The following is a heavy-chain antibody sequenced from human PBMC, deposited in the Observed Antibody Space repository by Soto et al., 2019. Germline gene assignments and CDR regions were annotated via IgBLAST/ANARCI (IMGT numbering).Heavy chain of an antibody. CDR3: ARDWDGAGSYYTDY. D-gene: IGHD3-10*01. CDR2: IGAYNKNI. Sequence: ASVKASCKASGYTFTSYGISWVRQAPGQGLEWMGRIGAYNKNIKYAQKLQGRVTVTTDTSTSTAYMELRSLRSDDTAVYYCARDWDGAGSYYTDYWGQGTMVTVSS. CDR1: GYTFTSYG. J-gene: IGHJ4*02. V-gene: IGHV1-18*04.